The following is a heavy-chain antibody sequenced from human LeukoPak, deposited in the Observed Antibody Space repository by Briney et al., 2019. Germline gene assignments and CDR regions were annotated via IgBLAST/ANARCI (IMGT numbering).Heavy chain of an antibody. Sequence: PGGSLRLSCAASGYTFSSYGMHWVRQAPGKGLEWVAVIWYDGSNKYYADSVKGRFTISRDNSKNTLYLQMNSLRAEDTAVYYCARGIRGYCSGGSCATAYPWGQGTLVTVSS. D-gene: IGHD2-15*01. V-gene: IGHV3-33*01. CDR3: ARGIRGYCSGGSCATAYP. CDR1: GYTFSSYG. J-gene: IGHJ5*02. CDR2: IWYDGSNK.